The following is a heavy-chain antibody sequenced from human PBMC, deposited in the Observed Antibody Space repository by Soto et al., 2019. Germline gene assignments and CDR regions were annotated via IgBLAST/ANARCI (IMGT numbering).Heavy chain of an antibody. D-gene: IGHD3-9*01. CDR1: GGTFSSYA. J-gene: IGHJ4*02. V-gene: IGHV1-69*06. CDR2: IIPIFGTA. Sequence: QVQLVQSGAEVKKPGSSVKVSCKASGGTFSSYAISWVRQAPGQGLEWMGGIIPIFGTANYAQKFQGRVTITADKSTSTGYMDLSSLRSEDTAVYYCASKTRSSHAGNWLFDYWGQGTLVTVSS. CDR3: ASKTRSSHAGNWLFDY.